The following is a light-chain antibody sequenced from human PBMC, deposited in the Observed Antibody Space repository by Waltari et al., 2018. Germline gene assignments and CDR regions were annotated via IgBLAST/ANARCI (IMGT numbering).Light chain of an antibody. V-gene: IGLV2-14*01. CDR2: ETS. Sequence: QSALTQPASVSGSPGQSITISCAGTSSDIGGYNYVSWYQQHPDEAPKLIIYETSKWPSGGSYRCSASKSGDTASLTISGLQAEDESDYYCTSYTSDNLYVFGSGTKVTVL. CDR1: SSDIGGYNY. CDR3: TSYTSDNLYV. J-gene: IGLJ1*01.